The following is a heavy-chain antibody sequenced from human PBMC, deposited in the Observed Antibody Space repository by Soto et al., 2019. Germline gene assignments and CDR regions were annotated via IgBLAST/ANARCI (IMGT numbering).Heavy chain of an antibody. CDR1: GGSFSGYY. Sequence: SETLSLTCAVYGGSFSGYYWSWIRQPPGKGLEWIGEISHSGSTNYNPSLKSRVTISVDTSKNQFSLKLSSVTAADTAVYYCERSTFYYDILTGYYTPDQIDYWGQGTLVTVSS. D-gene: IGHD3-9*01. V-gene: IGHV4-34*01. CDR3: ERSTFYYDILTGYYTPDQIDY. J-gene: IGHJ4*02. CDR2: ISHSGST.